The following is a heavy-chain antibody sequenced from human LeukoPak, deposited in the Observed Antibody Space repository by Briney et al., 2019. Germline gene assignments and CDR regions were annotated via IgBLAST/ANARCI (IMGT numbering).Heavy chain of an antibody. D-gene: IGHD2-8*01. CDR2: IYSGGST. CDR3: ARDLSGVNPIDY. Sequence: PGGSLRLSCAVSGFTVSSNYMSWVRQPPGKGLEWVSVIYSGGSTYYADSVKGRFTISRHDSRDTLYLQMNSLRVEDTAVYYCARDLSGVNPIDYWGQGTLVTVSS. J-gene: IGHJ4*02. V-gene: IGHV3-53*04. CDR1: GFTVSSNY.